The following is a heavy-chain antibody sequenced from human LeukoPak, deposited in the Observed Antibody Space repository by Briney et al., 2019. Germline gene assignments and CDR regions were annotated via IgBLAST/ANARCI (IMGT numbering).Heavy chain of an antibody. CDR1: GYTFTSYD. CDR2: MNPNSGNT. CDR3: ARGLKRYGSGSYYFDY. V-gene: IGHV1-8*01. D-gene: IGHD3-10*01. J-gene: IGHJ4*02. Sequence: ASVKVSCKASGYTFTSYDINWVRQATGQGLEWMGWMNPNSGNTGYAQKFQGRVTMTRITSISTAYMELSSLRPEDTAVYYCARGLKRYGSGSYYFDYWGQGTLVTVSS.